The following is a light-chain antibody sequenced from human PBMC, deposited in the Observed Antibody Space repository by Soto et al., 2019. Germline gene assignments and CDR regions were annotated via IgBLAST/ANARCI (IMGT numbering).Light chain of an antibody. CDR3: QQYEKWPWT. V-gene: IGKV3D-15*01. J-gene: IGKJ1*01. CDR1: RSVNNF. Sequence: EIVLTQSPVTLSLSPGERATLSCRATRSVNNFVAWYQQKPGQAPSLLISDASNRATGIPDRFSGSGSGTEFTLTISSLQSEDFAVYYCQQYEKWPWTFGQGTKVDIK. CDR2: DAS.